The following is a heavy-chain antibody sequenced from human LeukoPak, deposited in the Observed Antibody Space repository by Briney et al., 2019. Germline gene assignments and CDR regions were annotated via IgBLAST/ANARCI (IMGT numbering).Heavy chain of an antibody. V-gene: IGHV4-39*01. CDR1: GDSITSGSYY. J-gene: IGHJ3*01. CDR3: ARHRRRQRNISAHEDAFDF. CDR2: IYYRGST. Sequence: SETLRLTCTVSGDSITSGSYYWGWIRQPPGKGLEWIGTIYYRGSTYYNPSLKKRVTISVDTSKNHFSLRLSSVTAADTAMYYCARHRRRQRNISAHEDAFDFWGQGTMVTVSS. D-gene: IGHD6-25*01.